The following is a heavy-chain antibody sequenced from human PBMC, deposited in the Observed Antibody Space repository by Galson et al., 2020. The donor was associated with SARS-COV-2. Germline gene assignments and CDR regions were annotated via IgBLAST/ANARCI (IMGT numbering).Heavy chain of an antibody. CDR1: GYTFTGYY. V-gene: IGHV1-2*02. J-gene: IGHJ2*01. CDR2: LNPNSGGT. Sequence: ASVKVSCKASGYTFTGYYMHWVRQAPGQGLEWMGWLNPNSGGTNYAQQFQGRVTMTRDTSISTAYMELSRLRSDDTAVYYCATDYYDSSGYYRGDFDLWGRGTLVTVSS. CDR3: ATDYYDSSGYYRGDFDL. D-gene: IGHD3-22*01.